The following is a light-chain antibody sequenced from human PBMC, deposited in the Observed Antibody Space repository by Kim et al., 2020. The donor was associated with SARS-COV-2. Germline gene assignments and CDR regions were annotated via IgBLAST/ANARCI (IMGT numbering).Light chain of an antibody. Sequence: ALEQTVRITCRGDSLKTYYASWFQQQPGQAPVLVFYSKDNRPSGIPDRFSGSSSGDTASLTITGAQAEDEADYYCSSRDSSGYHWVFGGGTQLTVL. V-gene: IGLV3-19*01. CDR1: SLKTYY. J-gene: IGLJ3*02. CDR3: SSRDSSGYHWV. CDR2: SKD.